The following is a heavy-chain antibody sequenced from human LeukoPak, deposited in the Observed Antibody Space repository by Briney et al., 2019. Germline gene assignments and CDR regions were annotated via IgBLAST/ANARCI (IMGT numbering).Heavy chain of an antibody. V-gene: IGHV1-18*01. J-gene: IGHJ3*02. D-gene: IGHD4-17*01. Sequence: ASVKVSCKASGYAFTTYGITWVRQAPGQGLEWMGWISGFNGNAKYSQKSQGRVTMSTDISATTAYMELRSLRSDDTAVYYCARDGGDYGISNDGFDIWGQGTMVTVSS. CDR3: ARDGGDYGISNDGFDI. CDR1: GYAFTTYG. CDR2: ISGFNGNA.